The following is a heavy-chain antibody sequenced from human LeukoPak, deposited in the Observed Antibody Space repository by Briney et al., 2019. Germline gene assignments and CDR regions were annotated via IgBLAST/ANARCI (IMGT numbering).Heavy chain of an antibody. J-gene: IGHJ4*02. V-gene: IGHV5-51*01. CDR2: ICPGDSDT. Sequence: PGESLKISCKGSGYSFTNKWIGWVRQMPGKGLECMGIICPGDSDTRYSPSFQGQVTISVDKSITTAYLQWSSLKASHTAIYYCVRHGGPYYYGSGTYRSGYFDYWGQGTLVTVSS. CDR1: GYSFTNKW. D-gene: IGHD3-10*01. CDR3: VRHGGPYYYGSGTYRSGYFDY.